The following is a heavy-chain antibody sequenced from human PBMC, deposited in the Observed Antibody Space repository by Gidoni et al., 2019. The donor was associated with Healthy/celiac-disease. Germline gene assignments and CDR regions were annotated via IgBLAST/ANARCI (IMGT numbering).Heavy chain of an antibody. CDR3: ARERGGGIVVVTATYFDY. J-gene: IGHJ4*02. CDR1: GYTFTSYG. CDR2: ISAYIGNT. V-gene: IGHV1-18*01. D-gene: IGHD2-21*02. Sequence: QVQLVQSGAEVKKPGASVKVSCKASGYTFTSYGISWVRQAPGQGLEWMGWISAYIGNTNYAQKLQGRVPMTTDTSPSTAYMGLRGLRSADTPVYYCARERGGGIVVVTATYFDYWGQGTLVTVSS.